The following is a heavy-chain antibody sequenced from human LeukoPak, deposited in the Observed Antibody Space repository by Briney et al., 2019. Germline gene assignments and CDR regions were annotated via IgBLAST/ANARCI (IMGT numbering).Heavy chain of an antibody. Sequence: SETLSLTCAVYGGSFSGYYWSWIRQPPGKGLEWIGEINHSGSTNYNPSLKSRVTISVDTSKNQFSLKLSSVTAADTAVYYCARGFRYGMDVWGQGTTVTVSS. CDR3: ARGFRYGMDV. J-gene: IGHJ6*02. V-gene: IGHV4-34*01. CDR2: INHSGST. CDR1: GGSFSGYY.